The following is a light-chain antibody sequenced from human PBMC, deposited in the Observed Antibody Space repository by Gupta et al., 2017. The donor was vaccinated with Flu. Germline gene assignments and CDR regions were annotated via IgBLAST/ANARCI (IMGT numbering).Light chain of an antibody. CDR3: QQSSTTPHT. V-gene: IGKV1-39*01. CDR1: QSIASY. CDR2: VAS. J-gene: IGKJ1*01. Sequence: DIQMTQSPSSLSASVGDRVTITCRASQSIASYVNWYQQKLGEAPKLLIYVASNLQSGVPSRFSGSGSGTDFTLTISSLKPEDFATYYCQQSSTTPHTFGQGTKVEIK.